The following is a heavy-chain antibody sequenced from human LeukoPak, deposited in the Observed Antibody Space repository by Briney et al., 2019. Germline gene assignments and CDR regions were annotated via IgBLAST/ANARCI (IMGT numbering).Heavy chain of an antibody. CDR1: GFTVSSNY. Sequence: GGFLRLSCAASGFTVSSNYMSWVRQAPGKGLEWVSVIYSGGSTYYADSVKGRFTISRDNAKNSLYLQMNSLRAEDTAVYYCAREGRYSGYHFDYWDQGTLVTV. CDR2: IYSGGST. CDR3: AREGRYSGYHFDY. D-gene: IGHD5-12*01. J-gene: IGHJ4*02. V-gene: IGHV3-66*01.